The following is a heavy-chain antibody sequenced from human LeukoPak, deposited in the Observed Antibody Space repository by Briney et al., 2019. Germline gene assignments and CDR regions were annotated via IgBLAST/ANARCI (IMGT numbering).Heavy chain of an antibody. CDR2: ISSSGSTI. V-gene: IGHV3-48*03. CDR3: AELGITMIWGV. CDR1: GFTFSSYE. D-gene: IGHD3-22*01. J-gene: IGHJ6*04. Sequence: PGGSLRLSCAASGFTFSSYEMNGVGQAPGKGLEGVSYISSSGSTIYYADSVKGRFTISRDNAKNSLYLQMNSLRAEDTAVYYCAELGITMIWGVWGKGTTVTISS.